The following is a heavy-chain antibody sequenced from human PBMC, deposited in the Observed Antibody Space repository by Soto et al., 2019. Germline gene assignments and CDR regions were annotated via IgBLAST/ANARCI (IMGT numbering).Heavy chain of an antibody. Sequence: EVQLVESGGGLVQPGRSVRLSCAASGFSFDDYAMHWVRQAPGKGLECVSGISSNRDKIAYADSVRGRFSISRDNAKNSLYLQMNSLLPEDTALYYCAKSTATSIPGASYYWGQGTLVTVSS. J-gene: IGHJ4*02. CDR2: ISSNRDKI. V-gene: IGHV3-9*01. D-gene: IGHD2-2*02. CDR1: GFSFDDYA. CDR3: AKSTATSIPGASYY.